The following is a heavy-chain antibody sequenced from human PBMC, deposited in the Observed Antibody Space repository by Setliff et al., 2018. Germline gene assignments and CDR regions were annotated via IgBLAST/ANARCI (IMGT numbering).Heavy chain of an antibody. J-gene: IGHJ3*02. Sequence: SGPTLVNPTETLTLTCTVSGFSLSNARMGVSWIRQPPGKALEWLAHIFSNDEKSYSTSLKSRLTISKDTSKSQVVLTMTNMDPVDTATYYCAHRGGMVRGSDAFDIWGQGTMVTVSS. CDR1: GFSLSNARMG. V-gene: IGHV2-26*01. D-gene: IGHD3-10*01. CDR2: IFSNDEK. CDR3: AHRGGMVRGSDAFDI.